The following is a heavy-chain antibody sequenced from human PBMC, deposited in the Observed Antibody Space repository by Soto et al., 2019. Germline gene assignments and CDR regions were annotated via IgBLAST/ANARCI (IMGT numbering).Heavy chain of an antibody. J-gene: IGHJ4*02. CDR2: SSGGGTTT. V-gene: IGHV3-23*01. CDR3: ATRPCEVNYYGVFDY. CDR1: GFTFRTYD. D-gene: IGHD3-22*01. Sequence: GGSRRVSWAASGFTFRTYDLNWLSQEPWKGLEWVSTSSGGGTTTYYADSVKGRFTISRDNAKNSLFLQMNSLRAEDTAVYYCATRPCEVNYYGVFDYWGQRALVTVSS.